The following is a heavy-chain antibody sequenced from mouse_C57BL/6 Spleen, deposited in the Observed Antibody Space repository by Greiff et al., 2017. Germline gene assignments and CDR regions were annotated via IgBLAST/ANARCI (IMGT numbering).Heavy chain of an antibody. D-gene: IGHD1-1*01. J-gene: IGHJ1*03. CDR1: GFTFSDYY. CDR3: ARGGGSNEYFDV. Sequence: DVMLVESEGGLVQPGSSMKLSCTASGFTFSDYYMAWVRPVPEKGLEWVANINYDGSSTYYLDSLKSRIIISRDNAKNNLYLQMSSLKSENTATYYCARGGGSNEYFDVWGTGTTVTVSS. CDR2: INYDGSST. V-gene: IGHV5-16*01.